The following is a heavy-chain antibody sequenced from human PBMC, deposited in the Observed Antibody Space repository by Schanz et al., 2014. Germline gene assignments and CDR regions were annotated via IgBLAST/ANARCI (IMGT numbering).Heavy chain of an antibody. J-gene: IGHJ4*02. CDR3: ARDKGGYYPFDY. Sequence: VQLVESGGGVVQPGGSLRLSCAASGFTFSTYWMSWVRQAPGKGLEWVANIKQDESERSYVDSVKGRFTISRDNAKNTQYLQMSGLRAEDTAVYYCARDKGGYYPFDYWGQGSLVTVSS. CDR2: IKQDESER. D-gene: IGHD3-22*01. CDR1: GFTFSTYW. V-gene: IGHV3-7*01.